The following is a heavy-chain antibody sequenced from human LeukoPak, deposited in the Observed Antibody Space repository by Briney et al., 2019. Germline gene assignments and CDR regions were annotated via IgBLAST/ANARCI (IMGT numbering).Heavy chain of an antibody. CDR1: GGTFSSYA. J-gene: IGHJ6*02. D-gene: IGHD3-9*01. V-gene: IGHV1-69*04. Sequence: ASVKVSCKASGGTFSSYAISWVRQAPGQGLEWMGRIIPILGIANYAQKFQGRVTITADKSTSTAYMELSSLRSEDTAVYYCARDETGSIYYYGMDVWGQGTTVTVSS. CDR3: ARDETGSIYYYGMDV. CDR2: IIPILGIA.